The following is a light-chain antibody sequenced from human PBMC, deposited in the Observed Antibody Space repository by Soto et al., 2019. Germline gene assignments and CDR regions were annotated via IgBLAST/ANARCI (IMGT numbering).Light chain of an antibody. CDR1: QGISNK. Sequence: DVQMTQSPTSLSASLGDRVTITCRANQGISNKLAWFQQRPGEAPKCLISEASSLQSGVPSKFSGSGSGTDFALTISSLQPEDFATYDCQQYHSYPITFGQGTRLDI. J-gene: IGKJ5*01. V-gene: IGKV1-16*02. CDR2: EAS. CDR3: QQYHSYPIT.